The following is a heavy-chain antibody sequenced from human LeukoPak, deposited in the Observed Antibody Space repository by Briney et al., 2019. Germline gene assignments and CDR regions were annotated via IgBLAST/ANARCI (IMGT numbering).Heavy chain of an antibody. J-gene: IGHJ4*02. CDR2: TYYRSKWYN. CDR1: GDSVSSNTAA. CDR3: AREQTGDQNFDY. V-gene: IGHV6-1*01. Sequence: SQTLSLTCAISGDSVSSNTAAWNWIRQSPSRGLEWLGRTYYRSKWYNNYAVSVKGRISIKPDTSKNQFSLQLKSVTPEDTAVYYCAREQTGDQNFDYWGQGTLVTVSS. D-gene: IGHD7-27*01.